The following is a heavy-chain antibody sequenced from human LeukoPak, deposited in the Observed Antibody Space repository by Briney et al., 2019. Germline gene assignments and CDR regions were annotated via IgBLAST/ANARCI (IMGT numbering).Heavy chain of an antibody. CDR3: ARRSYNDFWSGPAGLDV. D-gene: IGHD3-3*01. CDR2: INHSGSI. J-gene: IGHJ6*04. CDR1: GGSFSGYY. V-gene: IGHV4-34*01. Sequence: SETLSLTCAVYGGSFSGYYWGWIRQPPGKGLEWIGEINHSGSINYNPSLKSRVTISVDTPKNQFSLKLSSVTAADTAVYYCARRSYNDFWSGPAGLDVWGKGTTVTVSS.